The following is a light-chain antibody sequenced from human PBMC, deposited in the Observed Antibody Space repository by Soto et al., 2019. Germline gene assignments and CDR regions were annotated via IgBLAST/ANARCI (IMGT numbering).Light chain of an antibody. Sequence: QSVLTQPASVSGSPGQSITISCTGTSSDAGSYNLVSWYQQHPGKAPKLMIYEGSKRPSGVSNRFSGSKSGNTASLTISGLQAEDDADYFCCSYAGSSTPYVFGTGTKLTVL. J-gene: IGLJ1*01. CDR1: SSDAGSYNL. CDR2: EGS. CDR3: CSYAGSSTPYV. V-gene: IGLV2-23*01.